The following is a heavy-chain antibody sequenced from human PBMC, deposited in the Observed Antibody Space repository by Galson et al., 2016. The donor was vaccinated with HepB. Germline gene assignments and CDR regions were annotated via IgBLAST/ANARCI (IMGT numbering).Heavy chain of an antibody. V-gene: IGHV3-23*01. CDR2: IIGSGGNT. CDR1: GFTFSTYS. CDR3: AGSGGWWAVHY. J-gene: IGHJ4*02. Sequence: SLRLSCAGSGFTFSTYSMVWVRQAPGKGLEWVSDIIGSGGNTLYGDSVKGRFTISRDNSKNTLYLEMNSLRAEDTAVYYCAGSGGWWAVHYWGQGTLVTVSS. D-gene: IGHD6-19*01.